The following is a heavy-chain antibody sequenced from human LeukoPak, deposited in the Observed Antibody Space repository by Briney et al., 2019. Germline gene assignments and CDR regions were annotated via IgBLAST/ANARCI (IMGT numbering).Heavy chain of an antibody. CDR1: GFTFGSYS. CDR2: ISSSSSYI. CDR3: ARALGELWEINWFDP. Sequence: GGSLRLSCAASGFTFGSYSMNWVRQAPGKGLEWVSSISSSSSYIYYADSVKGRFTISRDNAKNSLYLQMNSLRAEDTAVYYCARALGELWEINWFDPWGQGTLVTVSS. V-gene: IGHV3-21*01. J-gene: IGHJ5*02. D-gene: IGHD3-10*01.